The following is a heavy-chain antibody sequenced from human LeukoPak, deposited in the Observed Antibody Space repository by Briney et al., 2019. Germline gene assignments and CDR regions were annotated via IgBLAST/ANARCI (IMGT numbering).Heavy chain of an antibody. CDR1: GFPFSSYN. D-gene: IGHD5/OR15-5a*01. CDR3: ARGGAVSAPNFDY. CDR2: ISSSSTYI. J-gene: IGHJ4*02. Sequence: PGGSLRLSCAASGFPFSSYNMNWVRPAPGKGLEWVSSISSSSTYIYYADSVKGRFTITRDNAKNSLSLQMNSLRAEGTAVYYCARGGAVSAPNFDYWSQGTLVTVSS. V-gene: IGHV3-21*01.